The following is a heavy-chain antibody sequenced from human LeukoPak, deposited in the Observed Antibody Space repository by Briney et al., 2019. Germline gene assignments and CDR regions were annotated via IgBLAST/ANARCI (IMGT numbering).Heavy chain of an antibody. J-gene: IGHJ4*02. CDR2: IYTSGST. V-gene: IGHV4-61*02. D-gene: IGHD3-22*01. CDR3: ARHRTRLYYYDSSGSFDY. CDR1: GGSISSGSYY. Sequence: SETLSLTCTVSGGSISSGSYYWSWIRQPAGKGLEWIGRIYTSGSTNYNPSLKSRVTISVDTSKNQFSLKLSSVTAADTAVYYCARHRTRLYYYDSSGSFDYWGQGTLVTVSS.